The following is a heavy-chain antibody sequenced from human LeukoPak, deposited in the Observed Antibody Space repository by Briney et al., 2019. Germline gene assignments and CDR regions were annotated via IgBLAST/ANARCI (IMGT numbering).Heavy chain of an antibody. CDR3: VKGGAAAGSWSNHFDY. J-gene: IGHJ4*02. CDR2: INSNGGGT. D-gene: IGHD6-13*01. CDR1: GFIFNIYA. V-gene: IGHV3-64D*06. Sequence: GGSLRLSCSASGFIFNIYAMYWVRQAPGKGLEYVSVINSNGGGTYYADSVKDRFIISRDNSKNTLYLQMSSLRLEDTAVYYCVKGGAAAGSWSNHFDYWGQGTLVTVSS.